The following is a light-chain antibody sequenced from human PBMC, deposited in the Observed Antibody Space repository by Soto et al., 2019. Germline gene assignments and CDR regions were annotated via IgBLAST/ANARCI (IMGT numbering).Light chain of an antibody. CDR3: QQRSNWPPIFT. V-gene: IGKV3-11*01. Sequence: EIGVTQAPATLSLSPGERATLSGRARQRVSSYLAWYQQQPGQAPRLLIYDASNRATGIPDKFSGSGSGTDSPLTISSLEPEDFAVYYCQQRSNWPPIFTFGPGTNVDIK. J-gene: IGKJ3*01. CDR1: QRVSSY. CDR2: DAS.